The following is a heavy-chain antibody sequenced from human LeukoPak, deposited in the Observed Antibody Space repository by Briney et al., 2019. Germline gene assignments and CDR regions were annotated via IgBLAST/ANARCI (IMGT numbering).Heavy chain of an antibody. CDR1: GFTFSSYW. D-gene: IGHD3-16*01. V-gene: IGHV3-7*01. Sequence: GGSLRLSCAASGFTFSSYWMSWVRQAPGKGLEWVANIKQDGSEKYYVDSVKGRFTISRDNAKNSLYLQMNSLRAEDTAVYYCAQGGTPNWFDPWGQGTLVTVSS. CDR3: AQGGTPNWFDP. CDR2: IKQDGSEK. J-gene: IGHJ5*02.